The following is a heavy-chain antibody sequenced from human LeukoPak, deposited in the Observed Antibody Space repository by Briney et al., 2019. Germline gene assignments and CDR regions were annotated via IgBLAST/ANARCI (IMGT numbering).Heavy chain of an antibody. V-gene: IGHV1-69*04. J-gene: IGHJ4*02. Sequence: ASVKVSCKASGGTFSNFAVTWVRQAPGQGLEWMGRIVPILGLTNYAQKFQDRTTFIADKSTNTAHMELKSLTFDDTAVYFCAGGRSQSVSLTVDVWGQGTLVTVSS. CDR2: IVPILGLT. CDR1: GGTFSNFA. D-gene: IGHD5/OR15-5a*01. CDR3: AGGRSQSVSLTVDV.